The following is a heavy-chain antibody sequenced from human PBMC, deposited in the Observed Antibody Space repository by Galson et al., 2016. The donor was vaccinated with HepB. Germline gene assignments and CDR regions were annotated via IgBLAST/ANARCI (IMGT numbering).Heavy chain of an antibody. V-gene: IGHV1-18*01. CDR3: ARDPAPAAPRNWFDP. CDR2: ISAYNGNT. D-gene: IGHD2-2*01. CDR1: GYTFTSYG. Sequence: SVKVSCKASGYTFTSYGINWVRQAPGQGLEWMGWISAYNGNTNYAQNFKGRVTMTTDTSTFTAYMELRSLRADDAAVYYCARDPAPAAPRNWFDPWGQGTRVTVSS. J-gene: IGHJ5*02.